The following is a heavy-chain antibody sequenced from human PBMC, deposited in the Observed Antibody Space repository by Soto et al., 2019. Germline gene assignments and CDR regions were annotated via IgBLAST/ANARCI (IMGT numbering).Heavy chain of an antibody. CDR1: GFTFSSYG. J-gene: IGHJ5*02. CDR2: IWYDGSNK. V-gene: IGHV3-33*01. CDR3: ARDGVCRDGYRMGCNWFDP. D-gene: IGHD5-12*01. Sequence: QVQLVESGGGVVQPGRSLRLSCAASGFTFSSYGMHCVRQAPGKGLEWVAVIWYDGSNKYYADSVKGRFTISRDNSKNTLYLQMNSLRAEDTAVYYCARDGVCRDGYRMGCNWFDPWGQGTLVTVSS.